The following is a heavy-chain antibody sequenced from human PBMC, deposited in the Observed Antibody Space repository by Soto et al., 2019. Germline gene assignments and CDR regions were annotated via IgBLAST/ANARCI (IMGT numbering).Heavy chain of an antibody. CDR3: ARSLGDYYFDY. J-gene: IGHJ4*02. CDR2: IYYSGST. Sequence: KTSETLSLTCTVSGGSISSYYWSWIRQPPGKGLEWIGYIYYSGSTNYNPSLKSRVTISVDTSKNQFSLKLSSVTAADTAVYYCARSLGDYYFDYWGQGTLVTVSS. V-gene: IGHV4-59*01. D-gene: IGHD2-21*02. CDR1: GGSISSYY.